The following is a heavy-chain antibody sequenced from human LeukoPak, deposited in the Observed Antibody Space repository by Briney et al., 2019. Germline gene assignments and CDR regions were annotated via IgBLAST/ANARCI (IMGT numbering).Heavy chain of an antibody. CDR2: IYYSGST. V-gene: IGHV4-59*01. D-gene: IGHD6-13*01. J-gene: IGHJ2*01. Sequence: SETLSLTCTVSGGSISSYYWSWIRQPPGKGLEWIGYIYYSGSTNYNPSLKSRVTISVDTSKNQFSLKLSSVTAADTAVYYCARDRIAAAAGYWYFDLWGRGTLVTVSS. CDR3: ARDRIAAAAGYWYFDL. CDR1: GGSISSYY.